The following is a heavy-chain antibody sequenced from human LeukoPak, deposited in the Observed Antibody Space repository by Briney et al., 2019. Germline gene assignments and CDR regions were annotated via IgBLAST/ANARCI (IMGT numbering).Heavy chain of an antibody. CDR3: AMIKEG. V-gene: IGHV3-74*01. CDR1: GFTFSNNW. D-gene: IGHD3-22*01. CDR2: INSDGRTT. Sequence: GXSXXLSCAXXGFTFSNNWXHWVRQAPGKGLVWVSRINSDGRTTTYADSVKGRFTISRDNAKNTLYLQMNSLRAEDTAVYYCAMIKEGWGQGTLVTVSS. J-gene: IGHJ4*02.